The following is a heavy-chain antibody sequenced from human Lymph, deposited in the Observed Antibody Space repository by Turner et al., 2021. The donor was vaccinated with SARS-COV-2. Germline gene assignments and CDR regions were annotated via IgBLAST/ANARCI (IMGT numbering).Heavy chain of an antibody. D-gene: IGHD2-21*01. CDR1: GYTFTSYD. J-gene: IGHJ6*02. CDR2: VDPNNGNT. V-gene: IGHV1-8*03. Sequence: QVQLVQSGAEVKKPGASVKVSCKAPGYTFTSYDINWVRQATGQGPGVIGRVDPNNGNTGYATEFQGQVTIAKNHSKSTAYLGLENLGSEDTAVYYWARGRFCGGGMDLWGQGTTVTLSS. CDR3: ARGRFCGGGMDL.